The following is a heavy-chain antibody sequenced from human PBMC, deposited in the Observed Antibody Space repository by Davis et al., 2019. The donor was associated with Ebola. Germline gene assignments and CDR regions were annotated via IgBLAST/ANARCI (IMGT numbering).Heavy chain of an antibody. CDR2: INPSGGST. CDR3: ARDSLPYDSSGYQRWFDP. D-gene: IGHD3-22*01. J-gene: IGHJ5*02. V-gene: IGHV1-46*01. Sequence: ASVKVSCKASGYTFTSYYMHWVRQAPGQGLEWMGIINPSGGSTSYAQKFQGRVTMTRDTSTSIVYMELSSLRSEDTAVYYCARDSLPYDSSGYQRWFDPWGQGTLVTVSS. CDR1: GYTFTSYY.